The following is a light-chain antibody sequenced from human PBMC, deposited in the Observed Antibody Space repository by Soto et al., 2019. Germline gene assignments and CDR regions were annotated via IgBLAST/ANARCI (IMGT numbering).Light chain of an antibody. CDR2: DAS. CDR1: QGISTF. V-gene: IGKV1-9*01. J-gene: IGKJ4*01. CDR3: QQVNNYPLT. Sequence: DIQLTPSPSFLSASVCDRVTITCRASQGISTFLAWYQQHPGTAPKRLIYDASNLQSGVPSRFSGSGSGTEFTLTISSLQPEDFATYYCQQVNNYPLTFGGGTKVDI.